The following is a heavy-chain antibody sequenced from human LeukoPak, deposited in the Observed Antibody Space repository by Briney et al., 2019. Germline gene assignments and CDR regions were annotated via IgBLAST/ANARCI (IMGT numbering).Heavy chain of an antibody. CDR2: INHSGST. CDR1: GGSFSGYY. D-gene: IGHD6-13*01. V-gene: IGHV4-34*01. Sequence: SETLSLTCAVYGGSFSGYYWSWIRQPPGKGLEWIGEINHSGSTNYNPSLKSRVTISVDTSKNQFSLKLSSVTAADTAVYYCATYSSSWYQTTSFDYWGQGTLVTVSS. J-gene: IGHJ4*02. CDR3: ATYSSSWYQTTSFDY.